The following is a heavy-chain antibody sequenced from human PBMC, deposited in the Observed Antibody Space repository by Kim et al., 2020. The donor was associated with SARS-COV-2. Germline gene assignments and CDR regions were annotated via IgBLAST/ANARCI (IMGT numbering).Heavy chain of an antibody. CDR1: GGSLSGYY. CDR2: IDHSGTI. V-gene: IGHV4-34*01. CDR3: ARHLMD. J-gene: IGHJ4*02. Sequence: SETLSLTCSVFGGSLSGYYWTWIRQAPGKGLEWIGEIDHSGTIFYNPSLKSRVTILGDTSNNEVSLKLNSVTAADTAVYYCARHLMDWGQGTPGTVSS.